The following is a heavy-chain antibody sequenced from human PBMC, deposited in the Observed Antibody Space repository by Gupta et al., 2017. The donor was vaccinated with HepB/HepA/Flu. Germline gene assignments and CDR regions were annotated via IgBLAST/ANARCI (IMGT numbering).Heavy chain of an antibody. Sequence: EVQLLESGGGLIQPGGSLRLTCAVSGFTFHKEVMDCVRQAPGQVLEWVSVIRETGDATSYVEFVKGRCTISGDHAKNTAYLQMNRPTADDTAVYCGANVRDRMNASRCNYWGHGTLVTVSS. J-gene: IGHJ4*01. V-gene: IGHV3-23*01. CDR2: IRETGDAT. CDR3: ANVRDRMNASRCNY. D-gene: IGHD3-16*01. CDR1: GFTFHKEV.